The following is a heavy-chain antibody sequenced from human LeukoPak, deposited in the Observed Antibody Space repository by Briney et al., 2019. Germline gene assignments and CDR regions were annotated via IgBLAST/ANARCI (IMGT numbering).Heavy chain of an antibody. CDR1: GFTFSSYS. CDR2: ISSSSSYI. Sequence: GGSLRLSCAASGFTFSSYSMNWVRQAPGKGLEWVSSISSSSSYIYYADSVKGRFTISRDNAKNSLYLQMNSLRAEDTAVYYCASQTFNYYDSSGYHWGQGTLVTVSS. V-gene: IGHV3-21*01. D-gene: IGHD3-22*01. J-gene: IGHJ5*02. CDR3: ASQTFNYYDSSGYH.